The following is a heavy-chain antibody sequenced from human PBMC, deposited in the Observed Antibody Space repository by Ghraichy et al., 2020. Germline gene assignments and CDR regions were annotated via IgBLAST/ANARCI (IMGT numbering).Heavy chain of an antibody. CDR1: GFTFTDYW. V-gene: IGHV3-74*01. J-gene: IGHJ4*02. CDR2: IYTDVSTA. D-gene: IGHD4-17*01. CDR3: ATSAVTYYGTALDY. Sequence: GGSLRLSCAVFGFTFTDYWLHWVRQAPGKGLVWVSRIYTDVSTATYADSVKGRFTISRDNAKNTLYLQMNSLRADDTAVYYCATSAVTYYGTALDYWGQGNLVTVSS.